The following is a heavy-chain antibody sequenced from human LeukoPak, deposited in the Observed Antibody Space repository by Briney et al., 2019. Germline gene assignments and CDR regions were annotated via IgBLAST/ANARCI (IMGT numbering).Heavy chain of an antibody. D-gene: IGHD1-26*01. CDR2: INAGNGNT. Sequence: ASVTVSCTASGYTFINHAIHWVRQAPGQRLEWMGWINAGNGNTKYSQKFQGRVTITRDTSASTAYMELSSLRSEDTAVYYCATELLLGYWGQGTLVTVSS. J-gene: IGHJ4*02. V-gene: IGHV1-3*01. CDR1: GYTFINHA. CDR3: ATELLLGY.